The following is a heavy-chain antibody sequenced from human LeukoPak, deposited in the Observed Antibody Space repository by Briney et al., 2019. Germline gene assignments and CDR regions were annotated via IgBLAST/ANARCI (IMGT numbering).Heavy chain of an antibody. Sequence: GGSLRLSCAASGFSFCGSTMHWVRRAPGKGLEWVGHITSKRDNYATVYAASVKGRFTISRDDSKNTLYLQMNSLKTEDTAVYYCTTDSNYWGQGTLVTVSS. CDR3: TTDSNY. V-gene: IGHV3-73*01. J-gene: IGHJ4*02. CDR1: GFSFCGST. CDR2: ITSKRDNYAT.